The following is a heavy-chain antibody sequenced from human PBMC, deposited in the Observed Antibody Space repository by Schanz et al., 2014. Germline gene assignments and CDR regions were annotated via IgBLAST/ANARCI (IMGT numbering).Heavy chain of an antibody. CDR3: ARGGGPEDVFDI. Sequence: QVQLVQSGAEVKKPGASVKVSCKASGYTFTSYGISWVRQAPGQGLEWMGWISPYNGNTNYAQQFQGRVTFTADKSTSTAYMELSSLRYEDTAVYYCARGGGPEDVFDIWGQGTILTVSS. CDR1: GYTFTSYG. CDR2: ISPYNGNT. D-gene: IGHD5-12*01. J-gene: IGHJ3*02. V-gene: IGHV1-18*01.